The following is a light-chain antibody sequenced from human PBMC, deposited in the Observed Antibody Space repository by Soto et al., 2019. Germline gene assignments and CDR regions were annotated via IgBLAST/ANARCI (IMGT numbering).Light chain of an antibody. CDR1: QNILYSSNNKNY. CDR2: WAS. V-gene: IGKV4-1*01. J-gene: IGKJ2*01. Sequence: DIVMTQSPDSLSVSLGERATINGNCSQNILYSSNNKNYLSWYQQKPGQPPKLLISWASTRESGVPDRFTGSGSGTDFTLTISTLQAEDVAVYYCQQYFSTPPYTFGQGTKVDIK. CDR3: QQYFSTPPYT.